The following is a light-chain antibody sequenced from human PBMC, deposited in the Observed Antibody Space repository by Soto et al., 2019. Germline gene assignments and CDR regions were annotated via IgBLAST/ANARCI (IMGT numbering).Light chain of an antibody. CDR3: QQYNNYWT. Sequence: DIQMTQSPSTLSASVGDRVTITCRASQSISSWLAWYQQKPGKAPKLLIYKAFSLESGVPSRFSGSGSGTEFTLTISSLQPDDFATYYCQQYNNYWTFGQGTKVEIK. CDR1: QSISSW. CDR2: KAF. J-gene: IGKJ1*01. V-gene: IGKV1-5*03.